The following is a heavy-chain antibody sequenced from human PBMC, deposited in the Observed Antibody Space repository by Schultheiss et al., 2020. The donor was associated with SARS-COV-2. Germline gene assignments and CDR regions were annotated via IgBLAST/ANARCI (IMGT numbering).Heavy chain of an antibody. J-gene: IGHJ4*01. CDR1: GGSISSSSYY. V-gene: IGHV4-39*07. CDR2: VYYSGST. D-gene: IGHD2-8*02. Sequence: SETLSLTCTVSGGSISSSSYYWGWIRQPPGKGLEWIGSVYYSGSTNYNPSLKSRVTISVYTSKHQFSMKLSSVTAADTAVYYCAATEVIVLLVVSYWGQGILVTVSS. CDR3: AATEVIVLLVVSY.